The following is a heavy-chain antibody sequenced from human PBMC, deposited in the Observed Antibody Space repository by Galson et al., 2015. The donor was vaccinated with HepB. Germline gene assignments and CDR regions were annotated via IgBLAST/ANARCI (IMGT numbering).Heavy chain of an antibody. CDR1: GFTFSDSS. J-gene: IGHJ4*02. D-gene: IGHD1-26*01. CDR2: ISGSGRSI. Sequence: SLRLSCAASGFTFSDSSINWVRQAPGEGLEWVSYISGSGRSIYYADSVKGRFAISRDNAKNSVFLQMNSLRAEDTAIYYCARDLRWGFDYWGQGALVIVSS. V-gene: IGHV3-48*01. CDR3: ARDLRWGFDY.